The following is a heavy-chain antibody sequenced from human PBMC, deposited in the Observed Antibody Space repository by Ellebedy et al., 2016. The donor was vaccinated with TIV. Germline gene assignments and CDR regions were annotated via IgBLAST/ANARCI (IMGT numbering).Heavy chain of an antibody. J-gene: IGHJ2*01. V-gene: IGHV4-34*01. CDR1: GGSFSGYS. CDR2: INHRGTT. CDR3: ARSDWQDVDLDRWYFDL. D-gene: IGHD2-21*01. Sequence: SETLSLTSGIYGGSFSGYSWSWIRQSPGKGLEWIGEINHRGTTNYNPSLESRVSLSMDTSENKFSVRLNSVTAADTAVYYCARSDWQDVDLDRWYFDLWGRGTLVTVST.